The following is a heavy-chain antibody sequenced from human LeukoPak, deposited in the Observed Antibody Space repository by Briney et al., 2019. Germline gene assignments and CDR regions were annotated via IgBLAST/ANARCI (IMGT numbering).Heavy chain of an antibody. Sequence: GGSLRLSCAASGFTFSSYWMTWVRQAPGKGLEWVANINQDGTVKYYVDSMEGRFTISRDNAKNSLYLEINSLRVDDTAVYFWARARIDYWGQGTLGNGS. D-gene: IGHD1-14*01. J-gene: IGHJ4*02. CDR2: INQDGTVK. V-gene: IGHV3-7*04. CDR3: ARARIDY. CDR1: GFTFSSYW.